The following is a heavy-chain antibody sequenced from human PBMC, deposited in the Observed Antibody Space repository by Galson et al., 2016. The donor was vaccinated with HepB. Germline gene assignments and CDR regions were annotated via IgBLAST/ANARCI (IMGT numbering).Heavy chain of an antibody. D-gene: IGHD3-16*01. J-gene: IGHJ3*02. CDR1: GGSLSENY. CDR3: ARVILGRYGPQGTFDI. V-gene: IGHV4-34*01. Sequence: SETLSLTCVVYGGSLSENYWTWIRQAPGKGLEWIAEINHRGSTNYNPSLRSRVTISVDTSKNQFSLSLTSATAADTAVYFCARVILGRYGPQGTFDIWGQGTLVTVSS. CDR2: INHRGST.